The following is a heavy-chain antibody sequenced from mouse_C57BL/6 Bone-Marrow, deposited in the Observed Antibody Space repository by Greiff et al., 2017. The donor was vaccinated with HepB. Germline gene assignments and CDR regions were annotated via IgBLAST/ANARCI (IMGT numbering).Heavy chain of an antibody. CDR1: GYTFTSYW. CDR2: IYPGSGST. D-gene: IGHD1-1*01. Sequence: VQLQQPGAELVKPGASVKMSCKASGYTFTSYWITWVKQRPGQGLEWIGDIYPGSGSTNYTEKFKSKATLTVDTSSSTAYMPLSSLTSEDSAVYYCARLITTVVATGYFDVWGTGTTVTVSS. V-gene: IGHV1-55*01. J-gene: IGHJ1*03. CDR3: ARLITTVVATGYFDV.